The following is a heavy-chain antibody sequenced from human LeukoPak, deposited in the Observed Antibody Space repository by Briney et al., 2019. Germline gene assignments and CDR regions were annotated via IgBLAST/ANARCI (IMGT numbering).Heavy chain of an antibody. V-gene: IGHV4-59*01. D-gene: IGHD3-9*01. CDR2: IHYSGST. J-gene: IGHJ4*02. CDR3: ASSRVLRYFDWSRQPFDY. CDR1: GGSISSYY. Sequence: SETLSLTCTVSGGSISSYYWSWIRHPPGKGLEWIGYIHYSGSTNYNPSLKSRVTISVDTSKNQFSLKLSSVTAADTAVYYCASSRVLRYFDWSRQPFDYWGQGTLVTVSS.